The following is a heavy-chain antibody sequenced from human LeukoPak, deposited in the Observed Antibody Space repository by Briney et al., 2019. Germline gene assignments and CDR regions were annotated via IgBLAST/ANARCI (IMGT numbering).Heavy chain of an antibody. J-gene: IGHJ4*02. D-gene: IGHD2-2*01. CDR1: GGTFSSYA. CDR3: ARGSDGVGYCSSTSCHYFDY. V-gene: IGHV1-69*13. Sequence: GASVKVSCKASGGTFSSYAISWVRQAPGQGLEWMGGIIPIFGTANYAQKFQGRVTITADESTSTAYMELSSLRSEDTAVYYCARGSDGVGYCSSTSCHYFDYWGQGTLVTVSS. CDR2: IIPIFGTA.